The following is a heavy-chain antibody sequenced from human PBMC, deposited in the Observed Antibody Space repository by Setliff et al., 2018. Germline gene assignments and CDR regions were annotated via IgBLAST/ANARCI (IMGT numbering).Heavy chain of an antibody. D-gene: IGHD1-26*01. J-gene: IGHJ4*02. CDR1: GFPFSTYS. Sequence: GGSLRLSCAASGFPFSTYSMHWVRQAPGKGLEWVSSISDSSFHIYYRDSVKGRFTISRDNARNSLYLQMNSLRADDTAVYYCARSAAGPYCRNSFDYWGRGTLVTVSS. CDR2: ISDSSFHI. CDR3: ARSAAGPYCRNSFDY. V-gene: IGHV3-21*01.